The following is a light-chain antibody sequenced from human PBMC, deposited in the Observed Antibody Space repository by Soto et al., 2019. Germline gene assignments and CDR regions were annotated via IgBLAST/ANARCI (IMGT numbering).Light chain of an antibody. CDR3: QKYDNLPCT. Sequence: EFVLTQSPATLSLSPGERATLSCRASQSLSTDDFAWYQQKPGQPPRLLIYSPSRRISGVPDRFSASGSGTDFTLTISRLEPEDFAVYYCQKYDNLPCTFGQGTKLEIK. CDR1: QSLSTDD. V-gene: IGKV3-20*01. CDR2: SPS. J-gene: IGKJ2*02.